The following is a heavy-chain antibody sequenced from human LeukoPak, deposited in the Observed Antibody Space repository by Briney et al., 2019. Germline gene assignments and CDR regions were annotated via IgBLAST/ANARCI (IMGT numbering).Heavy chain of an antibody. CDR1: GLTFSSYW. V-gene: IGHV3-7*01. Sequence: GGSLRLSCAASGLTFSSYWMSWVRQAPGKGLEWVANMNQDGSEKGYVESVKGRFTISRDNAENSLYLQMNSLRAEDTAVYYCARMAKYDFWKNYYMDVWGKGTTVTVSS. D-gene: IGHD3-3*01. J-gene: IGHJ6*03. CDR2: MNQDGSEK. CDR3: ARMAKYDFWKNYYMDV.